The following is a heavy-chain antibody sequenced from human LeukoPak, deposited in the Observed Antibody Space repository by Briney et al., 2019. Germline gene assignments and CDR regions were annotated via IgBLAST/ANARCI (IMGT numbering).Heavy chain of an antibody. J-gene: IGHJ4*02. CDR1: GGSISSGDYY. Sequence: ASQTLSLTCTVSGGSISSGDYYWSWIRQPPGKGLEWIGYIYYSGSTYYNPSLKSRVTISVDTSKNQFSLKLSSVTAADTAVYYCARGIAAAGTTSSYYFDYWGPGTLVTVSS. CDR2: IYYSGST. V-gene: IGHV4-30-4*01. CDR3: ARGIAAAGTTSSYYFDY. D-gene: IGHD6-13*01.